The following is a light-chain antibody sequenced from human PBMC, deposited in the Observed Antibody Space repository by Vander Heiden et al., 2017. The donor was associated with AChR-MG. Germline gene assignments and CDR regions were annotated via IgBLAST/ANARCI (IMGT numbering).Light chain of an antibody. J-gene: IGKJ4*01. CDR3: QQYGSSPLT. CDR2: GAS. Sequence: EIVLTQSPGTLSLSPGERATLSCRASQTVNSNYLAWYQQRPGQAPRLLIYGASNRATGITDKFSGSGSGTDFTLTITRLEPEDIAVYYCQQYGSSPLTFGGGTKVEI. V-gene: IGKV3-20*01. CDR1: QTVNSNY.